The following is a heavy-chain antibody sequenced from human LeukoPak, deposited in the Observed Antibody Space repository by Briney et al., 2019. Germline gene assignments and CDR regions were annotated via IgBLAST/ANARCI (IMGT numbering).Heavy chain of an antibody. V-gene: IGHV3-64*01. Sequence: GGSLRLSCAASGFTFSSYAMHWVRQAPGKGLEYVSAISSNGGSTYYANSVKGRFTISRDNSKNTLYLQMGSLRAEDMAVYYCARDLRMIVVSGGMDVWGQGTTVAVSS. D-gene: IGHD3-22*01. J-gene: IGHJ6*02. CDR2: ISSNGGST. CDR3: ARDLRMIVVSGGMDV. CDR1: GFTFSSYA.